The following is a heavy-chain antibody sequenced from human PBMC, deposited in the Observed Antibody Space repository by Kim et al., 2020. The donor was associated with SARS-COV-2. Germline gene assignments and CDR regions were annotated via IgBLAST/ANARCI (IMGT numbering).Heavy chain of an antibody. J-gene: IGHJ4*02. CDR2: IYYSGST. V-gene: IGHV4-31*03. CDR1: GGSISSGGYY. CDR3: ARGRSFVDGFDY. Sequence: SETLSLTCTVSGGSISSGGYYWSWIRQHPGKGLEWIGYIYYSGSTYYNPSLKSRITISVDTSKNQFSLKLSSVTAADTAVYYCARGRSFVDGFDYWGQGTLVTVSS.